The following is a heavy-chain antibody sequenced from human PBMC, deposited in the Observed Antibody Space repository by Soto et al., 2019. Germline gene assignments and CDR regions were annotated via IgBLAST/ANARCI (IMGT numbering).Heavy chain of an antibody. CDR3: AITYCRDNSCPRDFDF. Sequence: QVQVVQSGAEVKKPESSVKVSCKPSGGTFNTYTVNWVRLAPGHGLEWMGRFIPILDMANYAQKCQDGVTITADRSTFTAYMELNSLTSDVTAVYYCAITYCRDNSCPRDFDFWGPGTRVTVSS. CDR1: GGTFNTYT. V-gene: IGHV1-69*02. CDR2: FIPILDMA. J-gene: IGHJ4*02. D-gene: IGHD2-15*01.